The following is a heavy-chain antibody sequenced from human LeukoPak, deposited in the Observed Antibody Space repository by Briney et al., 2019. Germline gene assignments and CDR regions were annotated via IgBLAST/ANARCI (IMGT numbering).Heavy chain of an antibody. V-gene: IGHV4-39*01. J-gene: IGHJ3*02. CDR1: GGPVSGSSYY. CDR2: IYYSGST. CDR3: ARRETHDAFDI. Sequence: SETLSLTCTVSGGPVSGSSYYWGWIRQPPGKGLEWIGSIYYSGSTYYNPSLKSRVTISVDTSKNQFSLKLSSVTAADTAVYYCARRETHDAFDIWGQGTMVTVSS.